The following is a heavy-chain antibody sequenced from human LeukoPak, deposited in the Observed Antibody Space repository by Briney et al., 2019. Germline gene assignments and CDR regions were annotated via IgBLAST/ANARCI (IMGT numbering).Heavy chain of an antibody. Sequence: PSETLSLTCTVSGGSISGYYWSWIRQPPGKGLEFIGYMYYSGSTNYNPSLKSRVTISVDTSKNQFSLKLSSVTAADTAIYYCTRMKWGTNWFDPWGQGTLVTVSS. J-gene: IGHJ5*02. CDR1: GGSISGYY. D-gene: IGHD2-8*01. V-gene: IGHV4-59*01. CDR2: MYYSGST. CDR3: TRMKWGTNWFDP.